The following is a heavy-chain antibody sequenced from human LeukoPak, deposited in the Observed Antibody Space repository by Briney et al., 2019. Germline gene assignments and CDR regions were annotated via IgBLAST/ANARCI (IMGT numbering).Heavy chain of an antibody. Sequence: GESLTISCEGSGYRFTSYWIGWVRQIPGKGLEWMGIIYPGDSDTRYSPSFQGQVTISADKSISTAYLQWSSLKASDTAMYYCTVVDYYGSGSYTPFDYWGQGTLVTVSS. D-gene: IGHD3-10*01. CDR1: GYRFTSYW. CDR3: TVVDYYGSGSYTPFDY. J-gene: IGHJ4*02. V-gene: IGHV5-51*01. CDR2: IYPGDSDT.